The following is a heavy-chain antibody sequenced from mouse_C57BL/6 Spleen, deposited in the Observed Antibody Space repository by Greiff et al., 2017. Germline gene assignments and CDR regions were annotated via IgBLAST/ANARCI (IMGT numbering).Heavy chain of an antibody. CDR2: IDPETGGT. D-gene: IGHD1-1*01. V-gene: IGHV1-15*01. CDR3: TRSYYYGSSWFAY. CDR1: GYTFTDYE. Sequence: QVQLKESGAELVRPGASVTLSCKASGYTFTDYEMHWVKQTPVHGLEWIGAIDPETGGTAYNQKFKGTAILTADKSSSTAYMELRSLTSEDSAVYYCTRSYYYGSSWFAYWGQGTLVTVSA. J-gene: IGHJ3*01.